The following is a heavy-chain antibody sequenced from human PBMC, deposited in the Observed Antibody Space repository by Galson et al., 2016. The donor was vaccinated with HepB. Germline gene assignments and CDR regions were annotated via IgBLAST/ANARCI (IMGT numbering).Heavy chain of an antibody. CDR2: VSGSGDNT. CDR3: AKGRSAIAAAGLNY. CDR1: GFTSKDYA. J-gene: IGHJ4*02. D-gene: IGHD6-13*01. Sequence: SLRLSCAASGFTSKDYAMNWVRQAPGKGLEWVSVVSGSGDNTYYADSVKGRLTISRDNSNNTLFLQMNSLRVEDTAVYYCAKGRSAIAAAGLNYWGQGTLVTVSS. V-gene: IGHV3-23*01.